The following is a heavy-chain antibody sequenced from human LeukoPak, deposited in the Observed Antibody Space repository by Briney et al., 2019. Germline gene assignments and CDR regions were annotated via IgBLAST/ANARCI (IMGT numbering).Heavy chain of an antibody. V-gene: IGHV4-34*01. CDR3: ARVRYSGAGDYDYYMDV. Sequence: PSETLSLTCAVYGGSFSDYYWNWIRQSPGKGLEWIGEFRHSGNTNYNPSLKSRATISLDTSKNQFSLKVTSVTAADTAVYYCARVRYSGAGDYDYYMDVWGKGTTVTVS. CDR1: GGSFSDYY. J-gene: IGHJ6*03. CDR2: FRHSGNT. D-gene: IGHD5-12*01.